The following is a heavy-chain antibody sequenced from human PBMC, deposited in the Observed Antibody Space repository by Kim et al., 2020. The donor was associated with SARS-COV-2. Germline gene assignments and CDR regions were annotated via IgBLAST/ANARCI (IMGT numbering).Heavy chain of an antibody. J-gene: IGHJ3*02. CDR1: GYTFTDYF. Sequence: ASVKVSCKPSGYTFTDYFIHWVRQAPGQGLEWMGWSNPNSGGTKNAQNFQGRVTMTRDTSISTAYMELSGLRYDDTAVYYCARERKIGVGNSFDTWGQGT. CDR2: SNPNSGGT. D-gene: IGHD3-22*01. CDR3: ARERKIGVGNSFDT. V-gene: IGHV1-2*02.